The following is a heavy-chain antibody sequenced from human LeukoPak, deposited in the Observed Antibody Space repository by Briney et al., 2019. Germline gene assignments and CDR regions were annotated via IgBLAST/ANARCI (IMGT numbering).Heavy chain of an antibody. D-gene: IGHD6-19*01. J-gene: IGHJ4*02. Sequence: GGSLRLSCAASGFTFSSYAMSWVRQSPGKGLEWVSAISGSGGSTYYADSVKGRFTISRDNSKNTLYLQMNSLRAEDTAVYYCAKDYPDSSGWYERYYFDYWGQGTLVTVSS. V-gene: IGHV3-23*01. CDR3: AKDYPDSSGWYERYYFDY. CDR1: GFTFSSYA. CDR2: ISGSGGST.